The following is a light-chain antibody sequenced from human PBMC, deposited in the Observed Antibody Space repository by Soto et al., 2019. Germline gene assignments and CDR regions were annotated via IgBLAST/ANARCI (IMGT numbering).Light chain of an antibody. Sequence: QAVVTQPPSASGTPGQRVTISCSGSSSNIGSNYVYWYQQLPGTAPKLLIYRNNQRPSGVPDRVSGSKSGTSASLAISGLRSEEEADYYCAAWDDSLSGHVVFGGGTKLTVL. V-gene: IGLV1-47*01. J-gene: IGLJ2*01. CDR2: RNN. CDR1: SSNIGSNY. CDR3: AAWDDSLSGHVV.